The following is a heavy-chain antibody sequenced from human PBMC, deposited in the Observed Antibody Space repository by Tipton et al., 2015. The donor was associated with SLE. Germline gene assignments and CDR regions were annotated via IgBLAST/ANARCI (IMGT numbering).Heavy chain of an antibody. CDR2: IYYSGST. J-gene: IGHJ4*02. V-gene: IGHV4-59*11. Sequence: TLSLTCTVSGGSISSHYWSWIRQPPGKGLEWIGYIYYSGSTNYNSSLKSRVTISVDTSKNQFSLKLSSVTAADTAVYYCARGYGSGSFDYWGQGTLVTVSS. CDR3: ARGYGSGSFDY. CDR1: GGSISSHY. D-gene: IGHD3-10*01.